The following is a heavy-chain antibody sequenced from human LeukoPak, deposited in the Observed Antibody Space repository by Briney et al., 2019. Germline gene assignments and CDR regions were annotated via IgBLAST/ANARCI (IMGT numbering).Heavy chain of an antibody. Sequence: ASVKVSCKASGYTFTSYYMHWGRQAPGQGREWMGVINPSGGSTSDTQKVQGRVTMTRAMSTSTVYMELSSMRSEDTAAYYCARDYGSGSSHYYYYMDVWGKGTTVTVSS. D-gene: IGHD3-10*01. CDR2: INPSGGST. J-gene: IGHJ6*03. CDR3: ARDYGSGSSHYYYYMDV. V-gene: IGHV1-46*01. CDR1: GYTFTSYY.